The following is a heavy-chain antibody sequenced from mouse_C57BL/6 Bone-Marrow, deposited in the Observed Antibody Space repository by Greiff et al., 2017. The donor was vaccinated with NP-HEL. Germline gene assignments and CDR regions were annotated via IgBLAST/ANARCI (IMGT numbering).Heavy chain of an antibody. J-gene: IGHJ2*01. Sequence: EVKLVESGGGLVKPGGSLKLSCAASGFTFSSYAMSWVRQTPEKRLEWVATISDGGSYTYYPDNVKGRFTISRDNAKNNLYLQMSHLKSEDTAMYYCAVVARGHYYWGQGTTLTVSS. D-gene: IGHD1-1*01. V-gene: IGHV5-4*03. CDR2: ISDGGSYT. CDR3: AVVARGHYY. CDR1: GFTFSSYA.